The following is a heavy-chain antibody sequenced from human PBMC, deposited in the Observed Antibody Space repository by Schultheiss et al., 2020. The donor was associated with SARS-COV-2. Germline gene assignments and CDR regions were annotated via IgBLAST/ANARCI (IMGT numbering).Heavy chain of an antibody. CDR2: ISSSSSYI. Sequence: GGSLRLSCAASGFTFSNAWMSWVRQAPGKGLEWVSSISSSSSYIYYADSVKGRFTISRDNAKNSLYLQMNSLRAEDTAVYYCAKLHIVATIKGVFDYWGQGTLVTVSS. J-gene: IGHJ4*02. D-gene: IGHD5-12*01. V-gene: IGHV3-21*04. CDR3: AKLHIVATIKGVFDY. CDR1: GFTFSNAW.